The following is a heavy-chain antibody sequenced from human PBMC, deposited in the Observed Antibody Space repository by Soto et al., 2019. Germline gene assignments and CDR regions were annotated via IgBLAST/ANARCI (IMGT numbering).Heavy chain of an antibody. Sequence: ASVKVSCKASGYTFTSYAIDWVRQAPGQRLEWMGWINAGNGNTKYSQKFQGRVTITRDTSASTAYMELSSLRSEDTAVYYCARGSVVAATLFDYWGQGTLVTVSS. CDR3: ARGSVVAATLFDY. J-gene: IGHJ4*02. CDR1: GYTFTSYA. CDR2: INAGNGNT. V-gene: IGHV1-3*01. D-gene: IGHD2-15*01.